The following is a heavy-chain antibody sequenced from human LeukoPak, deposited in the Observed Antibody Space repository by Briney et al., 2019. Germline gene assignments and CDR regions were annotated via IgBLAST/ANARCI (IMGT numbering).Heavy chain of an antibody. V-gene: IGHV3-23*01. J-gene: IGHJ4*02. Sequence: PGGSLRLSCAASGFTFSNYAMYWVRQAPGKGLEWVSATVGSGVSTYYADSVRGRFTMSRDNSKNMLYLQMNSLRAEDTAVYYCAKRESATNSRYFDYWGQGTLFTVSS. CDR3: AKRESATNSRYFDY. D-gene: IGHD4-11*01. CDR1: GFTFSNYA. CDR2: TVGSGVST.